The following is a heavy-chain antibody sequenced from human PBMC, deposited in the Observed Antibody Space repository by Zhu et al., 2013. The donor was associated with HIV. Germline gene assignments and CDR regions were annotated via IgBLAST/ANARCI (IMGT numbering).Heavy chain of an antibody. CDR2: VTYSGRS. CDR3: ARDYDFWSGPDY. V-gene: IGHV4-39*07. Sequence: QLQLQESGPGLVKPSETLSLTCSVSGGSINTKKFYWGWIRQAPGKGLEWIGSVTYSGRSYHNPSLMSRAATSIDTSKNQFSLKLTSVTAADTAVYYCARDYDFWSGPDYWGQGTLVTVSS. J-gene: IGHJ4*02. D-gene: IGHD3-3*01. CDR1: GGSINTKKFY.